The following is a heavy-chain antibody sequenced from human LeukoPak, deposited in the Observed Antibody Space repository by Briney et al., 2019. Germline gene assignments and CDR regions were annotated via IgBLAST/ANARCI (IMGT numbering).Heavy chain of an antibody. J-gene: IGHJ4*02. CDR2: IKQESGEI. CDR3: ARDKIVGPTRFDY. Sequence: PGGSLRLSCVASGFTFSSYWMSWVRQAPGKGPEWVANIKQESGEIYYVDSVKGRFTISRGNAKNSLYLQMNSLRAEDTAVYYCARDKIVGPTRFDYWGQGILVTVSS. CDR1: GFTFSSYW. V-gene: IGHV3-7*01. D-gene: IGHD1-26*01.